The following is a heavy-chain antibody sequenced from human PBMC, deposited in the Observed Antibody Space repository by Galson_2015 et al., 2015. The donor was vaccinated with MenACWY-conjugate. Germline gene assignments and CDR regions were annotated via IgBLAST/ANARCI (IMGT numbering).Heavy chain of an antibody. Sequence: SLRLSCAASGFTFSSSSMYWVRQAPGKGLEWVSSISSRSSYIYYADPVKGRFTISRDNAKNTLYLQMNSLRVEDTAVYYCARAPSNGISLWGPGTLVTVSS. V-gene: IGHV3-21*01. J-gene: IGHJ4*02. CDR3: ARAPSNGISL. D-gene: IGHD3-3*02. CDR1: GFTFSSSS. CDR2: ISSRSSYI.